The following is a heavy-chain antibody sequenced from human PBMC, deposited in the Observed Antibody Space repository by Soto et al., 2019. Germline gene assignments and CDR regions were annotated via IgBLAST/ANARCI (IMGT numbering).Heavy chain of an antibody. Sequence: GSLLLSCSASRFTSGCHAMNVVRQAPGKGLEWVSTISSNGENTHYADSVKGRFIISSDNSSNTVALQMNSLRVEDTAIYYCVSWVSAHFDSWGQGTLVTV. CDR2: ISSNGENT. CDR3: VSWVSAHFDS. CDR1: RFTSGCHA. J-gene: IGHJ4*01. D-gene: IGHD6-13*01. V-gene: IGHV3-23*01.